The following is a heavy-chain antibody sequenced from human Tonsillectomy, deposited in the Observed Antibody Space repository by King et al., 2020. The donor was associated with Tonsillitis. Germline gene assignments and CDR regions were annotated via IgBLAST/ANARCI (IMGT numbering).Heavy chain of an antibody. CDR2: ISSSGEGT. CDR3: AKGMGDSNSRWLDP. CDR1: GFAFSIYT. V-gene: IGHV3-23*04. J-gene: IGHJ5*02. Sequence: VQLVESGGGLVQPGGSLRLSCAASGFAFSIYTMSWVRQAPGTGLEWVAAISSSGEGTFYTDSVKGRFTISRDNSKNRLSLQMNGLRAEDTAVYYCAKGMGDSNSRWLDPWGQGTLVIVSS. D-gene: IGHD3-16*01.